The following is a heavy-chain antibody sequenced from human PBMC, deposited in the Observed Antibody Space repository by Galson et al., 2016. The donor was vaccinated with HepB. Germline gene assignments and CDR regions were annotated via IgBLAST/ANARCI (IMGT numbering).Heavy chain of an antibody. CDR2: VWHDGAKT. J-gene: IGHJ4*02. D-gene: IGHD3-16*01. CDR1: GFTFRNYA. Sequence: SLRLSCAASGFTFRNYAIHWVRQAPGKGLEWVAVVWHDGAKTFYEDSVKGRFTISRDNSKNTVSLQLSGLSAEDSALYYCAREAVIWSQGGGFVFWGPGTPVTVSS. V-gene: IGHV3-33*01. CDR3: AREAVIWSQGGGFVF.